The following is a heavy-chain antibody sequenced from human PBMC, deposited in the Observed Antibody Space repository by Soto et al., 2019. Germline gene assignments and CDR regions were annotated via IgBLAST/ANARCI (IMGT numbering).Heavy chain of an antibody. V-gene: IGHV3-23*01. CDR2: ISGSGDNT. J-gene: IGHJ4*02. D-gene: IGHD2-2*02. CDR1: GFTFSSYA. CDR3: TKVGGTSLPPIPVDY. Sequence: EVQLLESGGGLVQPGGSLRLSCAASGFTFSSYAMNWDRQAPGKGLEWVSTISGSGDNTYYADSVKGRFTISRDNSKNTLYLQMNSLRAEDTALYYCTKVGGTSLPPIPVDYWGQGTQVTVSS.